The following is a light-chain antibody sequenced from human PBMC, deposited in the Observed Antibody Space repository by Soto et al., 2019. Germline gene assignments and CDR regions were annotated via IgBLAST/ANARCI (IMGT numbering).Light chain of an antibody. V-gene: IGKV4-1*01. CDR1: QSVLYRANNRSH. J-gene: IGKJ1*01. Sequence: DIVLTQFPESLTVSPGESVTINCDSSQSVLYRANNRSHLAWFQQRPGQPPKLLIFWASFRESGVPARFSGSGSGTHFTLTISSLQAEDVAVYHCHQFFITPWTFGQGTRVEIK. CDR3: HQFFITPWT. CDR2: WAS.